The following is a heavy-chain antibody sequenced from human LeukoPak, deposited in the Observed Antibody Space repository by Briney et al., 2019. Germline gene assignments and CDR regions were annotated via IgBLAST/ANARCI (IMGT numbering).Heavy chain of an antibody. D-gene: IGHD3-22*01. V-gene: IGHV3-53*01. Sequence: QPGRSLRPSCAASGFTISSTYMSWVRQAPGKGLECDSVIYSGGDTFYADSVKGRFTISRDNSKNTLYLQMNSLRAEDTAVYYCARGPYHYDRSGFFDYWGQGTLVTVSS. CDR1: GFTISSTY. CDR3: ARGPYHYDRSGFFDY. J-gene: IGHJ4*02. CDR2: IYSGGDT.